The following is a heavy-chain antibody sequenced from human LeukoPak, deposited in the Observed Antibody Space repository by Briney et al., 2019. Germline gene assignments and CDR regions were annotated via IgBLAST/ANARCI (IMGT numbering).Heavy chain of an antibody. CDR2: IYHSGSP. Sequence: SGTLSLTCAVSGGSISSNNWWGWVRQPPGKGLEWIGEIYHSGSPNYNPSLKSRVTISVDKSRNHFSLNLSSVTAADTAVYYCARDQGQPTVDYGMDVWGQGTTVTVSS. CDR3: ARDQGQPTVDYGMDV. D-gene: IGHD6-19*01. J-gene: IGHJ6*02. CDR1: GGSISSNNW. V-gene: IGHV4-4*02.